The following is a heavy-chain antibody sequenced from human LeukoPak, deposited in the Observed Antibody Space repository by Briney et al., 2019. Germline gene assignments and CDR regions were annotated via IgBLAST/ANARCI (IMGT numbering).Heavy chain of an antibody. Sequence: ASVKVSCKASGYTFTSYHMHWVRQAPGQGLEWMGIINPSGGSTSYAQKFQGRVTMTRDTSTTTVYMELSSLRSEDTAVYYCARSQARYSSGWYLVDYWGQGTLVTVSS. CDR3: ARSQARYSSGWYLVDY. CDR2: INPSGGST. J-gene: IGHJ4*02. V-gene: IGHV1-46*01. CDR1: GYTFTSYH. D-gene: IGHD6-19*01.